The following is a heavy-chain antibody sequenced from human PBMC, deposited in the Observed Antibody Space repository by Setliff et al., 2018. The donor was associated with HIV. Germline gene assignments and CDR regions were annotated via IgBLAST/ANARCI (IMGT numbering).Heavy chain of an antibody. CDR1: GGSISSSSYY. Sequence: LSLTCTVSGGSISSSSYYWGWIRQPPGKGLEWIGSIYYSGSTYYNPSLKSRVTISAGPSKSQFSLRVASVTAADSAVYYCARVEAKVRGATYGMDVWGQGTTVTVSS. CDR2: IYYSGST. CDR3: ARVEAKVRGATYGMDV. V-gene: IGHV4-39*07. D-gene: IGHD3-10*01. J-gene: IGHJ6*02.